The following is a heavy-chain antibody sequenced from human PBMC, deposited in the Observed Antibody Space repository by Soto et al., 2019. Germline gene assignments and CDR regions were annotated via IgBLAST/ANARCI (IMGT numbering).Heavy chain of an antibody. Sequence: NPSETLSLTCTASGGTINSYYWTWIRQFPGKRLEWIGNIYYSGTTNYNTFLKSRVSISVDTSKNQFSLKLSSVTAADTAIYYCVRANYFDYWGQGTLVTVSS. J-gene: IGHJ4*02. CDR1: GGTINSYY. V-gene: IGHV4-59*01. CDR2: IYYSGTT. CDR3: VRANYFDY.